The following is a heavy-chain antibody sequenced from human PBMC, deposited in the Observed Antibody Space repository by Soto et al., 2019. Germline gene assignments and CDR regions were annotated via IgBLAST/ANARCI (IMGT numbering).Heavy chain of an antibody. CDR2: IYYSGST. J-gene: IGHJ6*02. Sequence: QHPGKGLEWIGYIYYSGSTYYNPSLKSRLTISVDTSKNQFSLNLTSVTAADTAVYYCARSLRDIAVAGVWGQGTTVTVSS. D-gene: IGHD2-2*01. CDR3: ARSLRDIAVAGV. V-gene: IGHV4-31*02.